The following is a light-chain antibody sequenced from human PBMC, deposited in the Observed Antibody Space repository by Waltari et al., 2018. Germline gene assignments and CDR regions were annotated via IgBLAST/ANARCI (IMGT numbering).Light chain of an antibody. CDR3: QQFNTYSPYT. J-gene: IGKJ2*01. CDR1: QSISNW. Sequence: DIQMTQSPSTLSASVGDRVTITCRASQSISNWLAWYQQKPGKAPKLLIYGASNLESGVPSRFSGSGSGTKFTLTISGLQPDDSATYYCQQFNTYSPYTFGQGTKLEIK. CDR2: GAS. V-gene: IGKV1-5*03.